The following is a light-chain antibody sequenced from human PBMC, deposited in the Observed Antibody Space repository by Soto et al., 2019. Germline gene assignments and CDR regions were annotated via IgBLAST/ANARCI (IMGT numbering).Light chain of an antibody. CDR1: SSNIGNNY. V-gene: IGLV1-51*01. Sequence: QSVLTQPPSVSAAPGQKVTISCAGSSSNIGNNYVSWYQQLPGTAPKLLIYDNNKPPSGIPDRFSGSKSGTSATLGITGLQTGDEAEYYCGTWDSSLSAGVFGGGTKVTVL. CDR2: DNN. CDR3: GTWDSSLSAGV. J-gene: IGLJ2*01.